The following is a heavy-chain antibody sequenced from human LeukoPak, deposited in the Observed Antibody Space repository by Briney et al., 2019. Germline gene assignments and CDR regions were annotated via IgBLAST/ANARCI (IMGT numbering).Heavy chain of an antibody. CDR3: ARDTWEGSGSYWAD. J-gene: IGHJ4*02. CDR2: IYSSGIT. Sequence: SETLSLTCSVSGGSFSSYYWTWIRQPAGKGLEWIGRIYSSGITNYSPSLKSRVTMSVDTSKNQFSLKVTSVTAADTAVYYCARDTWEGSGSYWADWGQGTLVTVSS. CDR1: GGSFSSYY. D-gene: IGHD3-10*01. V-gene: IGHV4-4*07.